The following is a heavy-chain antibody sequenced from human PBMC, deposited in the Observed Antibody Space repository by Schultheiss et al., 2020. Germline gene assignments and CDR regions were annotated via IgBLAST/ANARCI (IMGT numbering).Heavy chain of an antibody. CDR1: GGTFSSYA. J-gene: IGHJ2*01. V-gene: IGHV1-69*04. CDR3: ARRETAIFSDWYFDL. D-gene: IGHD5-18*01. CDR2: IIPILGIA. Sequence: SVKVAFKASGGTFSSYAISWVRQAPGQGLEWMGRIIPILGIANYAQKFQGRVTITADKSTSTAYMELSSLRSEDTAVYYCARRETAIFSDWYFDLWGRGTLVTVSS.